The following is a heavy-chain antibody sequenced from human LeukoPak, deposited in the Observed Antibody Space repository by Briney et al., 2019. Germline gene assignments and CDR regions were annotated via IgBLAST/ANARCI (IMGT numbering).Heavy chain of an antibody. J-gene: IGHJ4*02. CDR2: ISWNSGSI. D-gene: IGHD2-2*01. V-gene: IGHV3-9*03. CDR3: AKGFCSSTSCYVDY. Sequence: PGRSLRLSCAASGFTFDDYAMHWVRQAPGKGLEWVSGISWNSGSIGYADSVKGRFTISRDNAKNSLYPQMNSLRAEDMALYYCAKGFCSSTSCYVDYWGQGTLVTVSS. CDR1: GFTFDDYA.